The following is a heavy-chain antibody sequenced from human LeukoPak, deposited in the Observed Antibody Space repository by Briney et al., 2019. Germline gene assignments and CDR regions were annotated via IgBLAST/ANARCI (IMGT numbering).Heavy chain of an antibody. J-gene: IGHJ4*02. CDR2: IVVGSGNT. CDR1: GFTFTNSA. CDR3: AAGPQKISY. Sequence: ASVKVSCKASGFTFTNSAVQWVRQARGQRLEWIGWIVVGSGNTNYAQKFQERVTITRDMPTSTAYMELSSLKSEDTAVYYCAAGPQKISYWGQGTLVTVSS. V-gene: IGHV1-58*01.